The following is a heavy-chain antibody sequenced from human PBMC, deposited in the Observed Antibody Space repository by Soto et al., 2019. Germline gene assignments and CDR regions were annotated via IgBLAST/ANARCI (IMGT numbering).Heavy chain of an antibody. J-gene: IGHJ3*01. CDR3: ATGVAGAFDF. CDR2: IKRQTDGGFAGPI. CDR1: GFTFSDAW. V-gene: IGHV3-15*01. Sequence: EVQLVESGGGLVKPGGSLRLSCEVSGFTFSDAWMSWVRQAPGKGLEWVGRIKRQTDGGFAGPIDYAAHVKDILIISSDDSKNTVDLQINSLKTEDTGIYYCATGVAGAFDFWGQGTMVSVSS. D-gene: IGHD2-8*01.